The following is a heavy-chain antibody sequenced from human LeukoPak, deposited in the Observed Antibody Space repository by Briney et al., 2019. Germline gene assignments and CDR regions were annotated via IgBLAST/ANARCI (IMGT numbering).Heavy chain of an antibody. CDR1: GLTFSRYS. CDR3: ARDMVATILDY. J-gene: IGHJ4*02. D-gene: IGHD5-12*01. V-gene: IGHV3-21*01. CDR2: ISSSSSYI. Sequence: GGSLRLSCAASGLTFSRYSMNWVRQAPGKGLEWVSSISSSSSYIYYADSVKGRFTISRDNAKNSLYLQMNSLRAEDTAVYYCARDMVATILDYWGQGTLVTVSS.